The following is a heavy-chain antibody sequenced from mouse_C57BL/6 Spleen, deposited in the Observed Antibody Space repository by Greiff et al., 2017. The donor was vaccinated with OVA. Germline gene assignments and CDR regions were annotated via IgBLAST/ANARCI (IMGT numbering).Heavy chain of an antibody. CDR1: GYTFTDYE. J-gene: IGHJ4*01. CDR3: TRSDYYGSSLDAMDY. CDR2: IDPETGGT. D-gene: IGHD1-1*01. V-gene: IGHV1-15*01. Sequence: QVQLKQSGAELVRPGASVTLSCKASGYTFTDYEMHWVKQTPVHGLEWIGAIDPETGGTAYNQKFKGKAILTADKSSSTAYMELRSLTCEDSAVYYCTRSDYYGSSLDAMDYWGQGTSVTVSS.